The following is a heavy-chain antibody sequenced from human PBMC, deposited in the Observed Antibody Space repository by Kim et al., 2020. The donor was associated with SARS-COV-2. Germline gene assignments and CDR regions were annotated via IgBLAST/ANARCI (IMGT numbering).Heavy chain of an antibody. V-gene: IGHV4-59*12. D-gene: IGHD2-8*01. CDR3: ARSTGNLYGLAS. CDR1: GGSFSNDF. Sequence: SETLSLTCTVSGGSFSNDFWLWIRQPPGKGLEYIGHIFYNGNTNYNPSLKSRVAISIDTSNNQFSLKVNSVTAADMAVYYCARSTGNLYGLASWGQGTL. J-gene: IGHJ4*02. CDR2: IFYNGNT.